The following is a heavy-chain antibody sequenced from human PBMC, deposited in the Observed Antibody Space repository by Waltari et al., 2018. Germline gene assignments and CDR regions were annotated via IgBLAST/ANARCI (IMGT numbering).Heavy chain of an antibody. CDR2: INHSGST. Sequence: QLQLQESGPGLVKPSETLSLTCTVSGGSISSSSYYWGWIRQPPGKGLEWIGEINHSGSTNYNPSLKSRVTISVDTSKNQFSLKLSSVTAADTAVYYCAGSSGWYKNGMDVWGQGTTVTVSS. J-gene: IGHJ6*02. CDR3: AGSSGWYKNGMDV. CDR1: GGSISSSSYY. V-gene: IGHV4-39*07. D-gene: IGHD6-19*01.